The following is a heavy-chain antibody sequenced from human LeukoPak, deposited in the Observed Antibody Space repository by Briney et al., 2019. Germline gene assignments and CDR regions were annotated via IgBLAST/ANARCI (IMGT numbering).Heavy chain of an antibody. CDR1: GFTFSSAW. CDR2: IKEISNGGTT. CDR3: ASTIFWPPKNFDY. J-gene: IGHJ4*02. D-gene: IGHD3-9*01. Sequence: GGSLRLSCAASGFTFSSAWMTWVRQTPEKGLEWVARIKEISNGGTTDYAAPVKDRFTISRDDSINTLYLQMNSLKTEDTAVYYCASTIFWPPKNFDYWGQGTLVTVSS. V-gene: IGHV3-15*01.